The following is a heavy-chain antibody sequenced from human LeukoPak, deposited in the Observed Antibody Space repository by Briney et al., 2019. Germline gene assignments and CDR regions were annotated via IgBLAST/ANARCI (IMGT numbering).Heavy chain of an antibody. CDR1: GFTFSDFG. Sequence: GGSLRLSCAASGFTFSDFGMHWVRQAPGKGLEWVAFISYDGSNKYYADSVKGRFTVSRDNSENTLYLQMNSLRDEDTAVYYCARDGGAHFDYWGQGTLVTVSS. D-gene: IGHD3-16*01. V-gene: IGHV3-30*03. CDR3: ARDGGAHFDY. J-gene: IGHJ4*02. CDR2: ISYDGSNK.